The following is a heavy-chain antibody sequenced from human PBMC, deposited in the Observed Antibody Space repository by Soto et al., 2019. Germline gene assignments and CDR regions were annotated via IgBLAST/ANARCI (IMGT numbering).Heavy chain of an antibody. D-gene: IGHD3-10*01. CDR1: GFPFSDYY. CDR2: ISPKSTYR. Sequence: PGGSLRLSCPTSGFPFSDYYMSWIRQAPGKGLEWLSHISPKSTYRNYADSVKGRFTISRDNTKSSLFLQMNSLGVEDTAVYYCAAGEPLHYRGQGTLVTVSS. J-gene: IGHJ4*02. CDR3: AAGEPLHY. V-gene: IGHV3-11*06.